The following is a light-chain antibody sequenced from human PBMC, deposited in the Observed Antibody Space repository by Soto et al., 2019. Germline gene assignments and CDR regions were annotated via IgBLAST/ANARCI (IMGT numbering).Light chain of an antibody. V-gene: IGKV3-20*01. CDR1: QSVSSSY. J-gene: IGKJ1*01. Sequence: EIVLTQSPGTLSLSPGERATLSCRASQSVSSSYLAWYQQKPGQAPRLLIYGASSRATGIPDRFSGSGSGTDFTLTISRLEPEDFAVYYCQQYGSSRKFGQGTNVEIK. CDR2: GAS. CDR3: QQYGSSRK.